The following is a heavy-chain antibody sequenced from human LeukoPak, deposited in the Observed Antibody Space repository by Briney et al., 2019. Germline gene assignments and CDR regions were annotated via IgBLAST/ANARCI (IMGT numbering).Heavy chain of an antibody. CDR3: ARDKRVAAPYYFDY. J-gene: IGHJ4*02. CDR2: IYHSGST. Sequence: SETLSLTCAVSGYSISSGYYWGWIRQPPGKGLEWIGSIYHSGSTYYNPSLKSRVTISVDTSKNQFSLKLSSVTAADTAVYYCARDKRVAAPYYFDYWGQGTLVTASS. CDR1: GYSISSGYY. D-gene: IGHD6-25*01. V-gene: IGHV4-38-2*02.